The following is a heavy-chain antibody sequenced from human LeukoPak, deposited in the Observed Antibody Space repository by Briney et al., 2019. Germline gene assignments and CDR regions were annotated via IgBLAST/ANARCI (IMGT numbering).Heavy chain of an antibody. Sequence: SETLSLTCTVSGGSISSYYWSWIRQPPGKGLEWIGYIYYSGSTNYNPSLKSRVTISVDTSKNQFSLKLSSVTAADTAVYYCARLVDTDMTYYYYYYYMDVWGKGTTVTISS. CDR1: GGSISSYY. D-gene: IGHD5-18*01. V-gene: IGHV4-59*12. CDR3: ARLVDTDMTYYYYYYYMDV. CDR2: IYYSGST. J-gene: IGHJ6*03.